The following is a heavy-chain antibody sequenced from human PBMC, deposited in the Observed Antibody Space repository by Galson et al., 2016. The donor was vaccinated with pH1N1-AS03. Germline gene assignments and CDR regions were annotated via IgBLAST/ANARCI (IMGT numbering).Heavy chain of an antibody. J-gene: IGHJ4*02. CDR2: IAWADDK. CDR1: GLSVRTTGMR. D-gene: IGHD5-24*01. V-gene: IGHV2-70*04. CDR3: ARMGGAGYNTYYFDF. Sequence: PALVKPPQTLTLTCSFSGLSVRTTGMRVSWIRQPPGKALEWLAFIAWADDKFYSTSLKTRLTISRDTSKNQVVLAMTNIDPVDTATYYCARMGGAGYNTYYFDFWGQGTLVTVSS.